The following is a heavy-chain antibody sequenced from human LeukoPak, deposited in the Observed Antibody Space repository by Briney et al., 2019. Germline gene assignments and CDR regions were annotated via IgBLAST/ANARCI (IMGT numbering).Heavy chain of an antibody. D-gene: IGHD3-10*01. Sequence: GGSLRLSCAASGFTVSSNYMSWVCQAPGKGLEWVSVIYSGGSTYYADSVKGRFTISRDNSKNTLYLQMNSLRAEDTAVYYCARESVPDYYGSGSYYNYWGQGTLVTVSS. CDR1: GFTVSSNY. V-gene: IGHV3-53*01. CDR3: ARESVPDYYGSGSYYNY. CDR2: IYSGGST. J-gene: IGHJ4*02.